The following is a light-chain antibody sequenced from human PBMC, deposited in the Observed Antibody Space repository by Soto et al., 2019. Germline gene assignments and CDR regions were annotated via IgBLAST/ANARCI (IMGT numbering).Light chain of an antibody. CDR3: RSYTSRDTHA. CDR2: EVT. V-gene: IGLV2-14*01. J-gene: IGLJ1*01. CDR1: SSDVGGYNY. Sequence: QSVLTQPASVSGSPGQSITISCTGTSSDVGGYNYVSWYQQYPGKAPKLMIHEVTNRPSGVSDRFSGSKSGNTASLTISGLQAEDEAGYYCRSYTSRDTHAFGTGTKVTVL.